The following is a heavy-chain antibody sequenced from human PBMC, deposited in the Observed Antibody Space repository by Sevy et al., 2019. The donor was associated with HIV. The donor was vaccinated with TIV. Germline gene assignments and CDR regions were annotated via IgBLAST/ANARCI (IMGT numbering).Heavy chain of an antibody. CDR1: GLIFSHYG. CDR2: ISFDGSNK. V-gene: IGHV3-30*02. Sequence: GGSLRLSCAASGLIFSHYGMHWVRQAPGKGLEWVAFISFDGSNKYYVDSVKGRFTNSRDNSKNTLYLQMNSLRTEDTALYYCAKNTAAAGTGGFDYWGQGTLVTVSS. CDR3: AKNTAAAGTGGFDY. D-gene: IGHD6-13*01. J-gene: IGHJ4*02.